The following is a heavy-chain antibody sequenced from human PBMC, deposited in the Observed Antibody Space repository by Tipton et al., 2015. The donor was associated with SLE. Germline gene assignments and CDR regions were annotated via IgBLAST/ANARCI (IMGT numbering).Heavy chain of an antibody. V-gene: IGHV4-39*07. Sequence: TLSLTCTVSGGSISSSSYYGGWIRQPPGKGLEWIVEIHHSGSTNSNPSLKSRVTISVDKSKNQFSLKLSSVTVADTAVYYCAKDYNHDNADYNWGQGTLV. D-gene: IGHD4-17*01. CDR1: GGSISSSSYY. J-gene: IGHJ4*02. CDR3: AKDYNHDNADYN. CDR2: IHHSGST.